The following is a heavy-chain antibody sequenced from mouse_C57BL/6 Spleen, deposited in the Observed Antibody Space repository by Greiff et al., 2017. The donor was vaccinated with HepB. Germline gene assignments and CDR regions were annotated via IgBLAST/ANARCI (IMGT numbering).Heavy chain of an antibody. CDR1: GFTFSSYA. CDR2: ISSGGDYI. Sequence: EVQLVESGEGLVKPGGSLKLSCAASGFTFSSYAMSWVRQTPEKRLEWVAYISSGGDYIYYADTVKGRFTISRDNARNTLYLQMSRLKSEDTAMYYCTRGVYDYDYAMDYWGQGTSVTVSS. D-gene: IGHD2-4*01. V-gene: IGHV5-9-1*02. J-gene: IGHJ4*01. CDR3: TRGVYDYDYAMDY.